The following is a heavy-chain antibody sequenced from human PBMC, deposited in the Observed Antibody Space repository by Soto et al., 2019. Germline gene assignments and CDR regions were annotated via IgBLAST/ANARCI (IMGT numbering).Heavy chain of an antibody. Sequence: GESLKISCAASGFTFSSYAMHWVRQAPGKGLEWVAVISYDGSNKYYADSVKGRFTISRDNSKNTLYLQMNSLRAEDTAVYYCAREGGITGTTGQYYYYYGMDVWGQGTTVTVSS. CDR3: AREGGITGTTGQYYYYYGMDV. CDR1: GFTFSSYA. V-gene: IGHV3-30-3*01. J-gene: IGHJ6*02. CDR2: ISYDGSNK. D-gene: IGHD1-7*01.